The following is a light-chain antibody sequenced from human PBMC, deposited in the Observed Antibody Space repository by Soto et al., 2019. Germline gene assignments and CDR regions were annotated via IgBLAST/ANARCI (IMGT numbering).Light chain of an antibody. CDR3: QQYYSSPVT. CDR2: WAS. CDR1: QNVLNSSNNXNX. Sequence: DIAXXQSPXSXXXSLGERATINCKSSQNVLNSSNNXNXLAWYQQKPGQPPKLLLSWASTRESGVPDRFSGSGSATDFTLTISSLQAEDVAVYYCQQYYSSPVTFGGGTRVEIK. J-gene: IGKJ4*01. V-gene: IGKV4-1*01.